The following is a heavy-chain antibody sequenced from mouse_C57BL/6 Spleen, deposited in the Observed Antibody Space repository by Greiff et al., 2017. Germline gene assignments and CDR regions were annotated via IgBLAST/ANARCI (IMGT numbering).Heavy chain of an antibody. J-gene: IGHJ2*01. CDR3: ARRTSQRDY. CDR2: IYPGDGDT. CDR1: GYAFSSYW. V-gene: IGHV1-80*01. Sequence: VKLMESGAELVKPGASVKISCKASGYAFSSYWMNWVKQRPGKGLEWIGQIYPGDGDTNYNGKFKGKATLTADKSSSTAYIQLSSLTSEYSAVYFCARRTSQRDYWGQGTTLTVSS. D-gene: IGHD3-2*02.